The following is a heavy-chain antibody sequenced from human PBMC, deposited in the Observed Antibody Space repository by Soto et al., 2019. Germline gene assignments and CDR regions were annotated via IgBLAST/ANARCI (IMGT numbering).Heavy chain of an antibody. CDR3: ARDHQYGGQYDFDY. V-gene: IGHV3-30-3*01. D-gene: IGHD2-15*01. CDR1: GFTFSSYA. Sequence: QVQLVESGGGVVQPGRSLRLSCAASGFTFSSYAMHWVRQAPGKGLEWVAVISYDGSNKYYADSVKGRFTISRDNSKNTLYRQMNSLRAEDTAVYYCARDHQYGGQYDFDYWGQGTLVTVSS. J-gene: IGHJ4*02. CDR2: ISYDGSNK.